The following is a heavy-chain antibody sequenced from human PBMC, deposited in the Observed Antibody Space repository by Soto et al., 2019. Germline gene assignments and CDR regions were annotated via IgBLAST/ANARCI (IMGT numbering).Heavy chain of an antibody. V-gene: IGHV1-69*01. Sequence: QVQLVQSGAEVKKPGSSVKVSCKASGGTFSSYAISWVRQAPGQGLEWMGGIIPIFGTANYAQKFQGRVTITADESTSTAYMELSSLRSEDTAVYYCARDPPHPFKDYGSVLNQDWGQGTLVTVSS. J-gene: IGHJ4*02. D-gene: IGHD3-10*01. CDR1: GGTFSSYA. CDR2: IIPIFGTA. CDR3: ARDPPHPFKDYGSVLNQD.